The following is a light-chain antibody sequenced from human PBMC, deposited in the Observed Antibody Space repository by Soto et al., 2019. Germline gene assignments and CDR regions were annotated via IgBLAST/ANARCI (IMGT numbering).Light chain of an antibody. V-gene: IGKV3-20*01. Sequence: EIVLTQSPGTLSLSPGERATLSCRASQSVSSSYLAWYQQKPGQAPRLLIYGASSRATGIPDRFSGSGSGPDFNLTISRLEPEDCAVYYCQQYGSSPGTFGQGTKVEIK. CDR1: QSVSSSY. CDR2: GAS. CDR3: QQYGSSPGT. J-gene: IGKJ1*01.